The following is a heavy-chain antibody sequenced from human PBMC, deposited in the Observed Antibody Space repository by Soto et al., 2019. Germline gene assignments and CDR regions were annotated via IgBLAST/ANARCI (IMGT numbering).Heavy chain of an antibody. CDR1: GYTFTGYY. D-gene: IGHD6-6*01. V-gene: IGHV1-2*04. CDR2: INPNSGGT. CDR3: VRDARVFANDWYFDL. J-gene: IGHJ2*01. Sequence: QVQLVQSGAEVKKPGASVKVSCKASGYTFTGYYMHWVRQAPGQGLEWMGWINPNSGGTNYAQKFQGWVTMTRDTSISTAYMELSRLRSDDTAVYYCVRDARVFANDWYFDLWGRGTLVTVSS.